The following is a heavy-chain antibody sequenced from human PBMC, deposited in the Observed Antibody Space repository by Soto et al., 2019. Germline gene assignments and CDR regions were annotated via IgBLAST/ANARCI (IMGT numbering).Heavy chain of an antibody. CDR3: ARDTLNPAAGYCSGGSCYGPDAFDI. D-gene: IGHD2-15*01. Sequence: GGSLRLSCAASGFTFSSYSMNWVRQAPGKGLEWVSSISSSSSYIYYADSVKGRFTISRDNAKNSLYLQMNSLRAEDTAVYYCARDTLNPAAGYCSGGSCYGPDAFDIWGQGTMVTVSS. V-gene: IGHV3-21*01. J-gene: IGHJ3*02. CDR1: GFTFSSYS. CDR2: ISSSSSYI.